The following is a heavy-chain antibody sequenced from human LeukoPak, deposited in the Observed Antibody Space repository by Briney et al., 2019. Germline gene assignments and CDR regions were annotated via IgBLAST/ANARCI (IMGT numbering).Heavy chain of an antibody. CDR1: GLTFNIAW. CDR2: IKSKTDGGTT. D-gene: IGHD1-26*01. Sequence: GGSLRLSCAASGLTFNIAWMSWVRQAPGKGLEWVGRIKSKTDGGTTDYAAPVKGRFTISRDDSKNTLYLQMNSLKTEDTAVYYCTTDAVGATEVIDYWGQGTLVTVSS. J-gene: IGHJ4*02. V-gene: IGHV3-15*01. CDR3: TTDAVGATEVIDY.